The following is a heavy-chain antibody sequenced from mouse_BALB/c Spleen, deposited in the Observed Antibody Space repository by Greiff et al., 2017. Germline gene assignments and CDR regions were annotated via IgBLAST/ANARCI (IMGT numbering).Heavy chain of an antibody. D-gene: IGHD2-14*01. V-gene: IGHV5-4*02. CDR3: ARDLGTPPLRGAMDY. CDR1: GFTFSDYY. J-gene: IGHJ4*01. Sequence: DVHLVESGGGLVKPGGSLKLSCAASGFTFSDYYMYWVRQTPEKRLEWVATISDGGSYTYYPDSVKGRFTISRDNAKNNLYLQMSSLKSEDTAMYYCARDLGTPPLRGAMDYWGQGTSVTVSS. CDR2: ISDGGSYT.